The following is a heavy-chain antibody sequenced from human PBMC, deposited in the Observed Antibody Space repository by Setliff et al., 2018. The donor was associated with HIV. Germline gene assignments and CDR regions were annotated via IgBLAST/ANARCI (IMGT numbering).Heavy chain of an antibody. Sequence: SETLSLTCTVSGGSISSGGYYWSWIRQHPGKGLEWIGFIYYSGSTYYNPSLKSRVTISVDMSQNQFSLKLRSMTAADTAVYYCARDYYGSGSSTGYYYYMDVWGKGTTVT. D-gene: IGHD3-10*01. CDR1: GGSISSGGYY. CDR3: ARDYYGSGSSTGYYYYMDV. V-gene: IGHV4-31*03. J-gene: IGHJ6*03. CDR2: IYYSGST.